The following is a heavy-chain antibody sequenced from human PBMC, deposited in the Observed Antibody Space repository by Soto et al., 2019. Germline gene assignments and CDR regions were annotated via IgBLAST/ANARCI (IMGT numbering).Heavy chain of an antibody. D-gene: IGHD1-7*01. CDR3: ARESEELTSNFDY. V-gene: IGHV3-21*01. CDR2: ISSTTNYI. Sequence: PGGSLRLSCAASGFTFTRYSMNWVRQAPGKGLEWVSSISSTTNYIYYADSMKGRFTVSRDNAKNSVYLEMNSLSAEDTAVYYCARESEELTSNFDYWGQGTLVTVSP. J-gene: IGHJ4*02. CDR1: GFTFTRYS.